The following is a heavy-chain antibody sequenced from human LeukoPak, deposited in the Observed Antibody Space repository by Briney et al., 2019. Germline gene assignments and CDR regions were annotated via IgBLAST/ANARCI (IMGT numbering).Heavy chain of an antibody. D-gene: IGHD3-3*01. CDR1: RFRFSSYE. CDR2: ISNSGSNI. CDR3: AREDYAFWAGYFRFRGATWFDP. Sequence: GWALRLSRAPSRFRFSSYEMNWVGQAPAKGLEWVSYISNSGSNIYYADSVKGRFTISRDNAKNLLYLQMNSLRAEDTALYYCAREDYAFWAGYFRFRGATWFDPWGQGTLVTVSS. J-gene: IGHJ5*02. V-gene: IGHV3-48*03.